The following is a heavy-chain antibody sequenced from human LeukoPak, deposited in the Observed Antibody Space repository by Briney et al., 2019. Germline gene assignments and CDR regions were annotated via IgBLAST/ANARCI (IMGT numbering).Heavy chain of an antibody. CDR3: ARHVEMATIDWFDP. Sequence: SETLSLTCTVSSGSISSSSYYWGWIRQPPGKGLEWIGSIYYSGSTYYNPSLKSRVTISVDTSKNQFSLKLSSVTAADTAVYYCARHVEMATIDWFDPWGQGTLVTVSS. V-gene: IGHV4-39*01. CDR1: SGSISSSSYY. CDR2: IYYSGST. D-gene: IGHD5-24*01. J-gene: IGHJ5*02.